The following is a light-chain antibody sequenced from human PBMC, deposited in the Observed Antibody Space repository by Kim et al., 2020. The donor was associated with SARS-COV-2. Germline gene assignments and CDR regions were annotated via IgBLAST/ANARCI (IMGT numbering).Light chain of an antibody. CDR3: SAWDISLNAVV. CDR1: NDKIGRQG. Sequence: EPRTTPGSGKNDKIGRQGAAGQQQPQGHPPKVLSDRNNNRRSGISERFSASRSGNTASLIITGLQSEDEADYYCSAWDISLNAVVFGGGPQLTVL. CDR2: RNN. J-gene: IGLJ3*02. V-gene: IGLV10-54*01.